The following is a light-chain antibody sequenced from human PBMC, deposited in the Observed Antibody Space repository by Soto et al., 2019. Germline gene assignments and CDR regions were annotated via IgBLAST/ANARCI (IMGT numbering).Light chain of an antibody. V-gene: IGKV1-5*01. CDR2: DAT. Sequence: DIQMTQTPSTLSASVGDRVTITCRASQSIDIWLAWYQQKPGQAPKVLIWDATTLHRGVPSRFSGSGSGTDFTLTISRLEPEDFAVYYCQQYGNSPVTFGQGTRLEI. J-gene: IGKJ5*01. CDR3: QQYGNSPVT. CDR1: QSIDIW.